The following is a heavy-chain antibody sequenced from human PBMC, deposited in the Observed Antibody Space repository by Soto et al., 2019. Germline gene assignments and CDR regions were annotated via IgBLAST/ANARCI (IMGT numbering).Heavy chain of an antibody. V-gene: IGHV1-69*01. D-gene: IGHD2-2*01. Sequence: QVQLVQSGAEVKKPGSSVKVSCKASGGTFSSYAISWVRQAPGQGLEWMGGIIPIFGTANYAQKFQGRVTITVDESTSTAYMELSSLRSEDTAVYYCARRGYCSSTSCLNYYYYYGMDVWGQGTTVTVSS. J-gene: IGHJ6*02. CDR2: IIPIFGTA. CDR1: GGTFSSYA. CDR3: ARRGYCSSTSCLNYYYYYGMDV.